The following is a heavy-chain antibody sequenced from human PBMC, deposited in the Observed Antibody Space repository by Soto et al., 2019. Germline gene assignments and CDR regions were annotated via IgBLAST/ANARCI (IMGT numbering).Heavy chain of an antibody. CDR3: VYMPYQQWMSFSV. Sequence: QIILKESGPPLVKPTQTLTLTCNFSGFSLSTTSVGVGWVRQPPGKALQWLALIYWDGDKRYSPSQKMRLTTPKNTSKNPVVLTMTNMYPVDTATYYGVYMPYQQWMSFSVWGQGTMVIVSS. CDR1: GFSLSTTSVG. V-gene: IGHV2-5*02. D-gene: IGHD6-19*01. CDR2: IYWDGDK. J-gene: IGHJ3*01.